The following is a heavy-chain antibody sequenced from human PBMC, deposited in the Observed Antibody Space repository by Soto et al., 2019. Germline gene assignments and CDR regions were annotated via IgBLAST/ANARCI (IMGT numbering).Heavy chain of an antibody. CDR3: ASRGSSYYYGMDV. CDR1: GGSISSSSYY. CDR2: IYYSGST. D-gene: IGHD6-13*01. V-gene: IGHV4-39*01. J-gene: IGHJ6*02. Sequence: TSETLSLTCTVSGGSISSSSYYWGWIRQPPGKGLEWIGSIYYSGSTYYNPSLKSRVTISLDTSKNQFSLKLSSVTAADTAVYYCASRGSSYYYGMDVWGQGTTVTVSS.